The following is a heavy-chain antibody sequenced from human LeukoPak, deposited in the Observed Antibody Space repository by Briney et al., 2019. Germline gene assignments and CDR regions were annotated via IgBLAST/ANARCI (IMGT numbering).Heavy chain of an antibody. D-gene: IGHD4-17*01. V-gene: IGHV4-39*07. CDR1: GGSISSTSYY. Sequence: PSETLSLTCTVSGGSISSTSYYWGWIRQPSGKGLEWIANIFYSGSTYYNPSLKSRVTISVDTSKNQFSLKLSSVTAADTAVYYCARADGGDSFDYWGQGTLVTVSS. J-gene: IGHJ4*02. CDR2: IFYSGST. CDR3: ARADGGDSFDY.